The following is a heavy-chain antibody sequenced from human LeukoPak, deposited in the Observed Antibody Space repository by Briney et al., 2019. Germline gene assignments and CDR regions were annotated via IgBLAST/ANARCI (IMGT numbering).Heavy chain of an antibody. D-gene: IGHD3-9*01. Sequence: SETLSLTCAVYGGSFSGYYWSWIRQPPGKGLEWIGEINHSGSTNYNPSLKSRVTISVDTSKNQFSLKLSSVTAADTAVYYCARGRGGILTGYSRPFDPWGQGTLVTASS. CDR1: GGSFSGYY. V-gene: IGHV4-34*01. CDR3: ARGRGGILTGYSRPFDP. CDR2: INHSGST. J-gene: IGHJ5*02.